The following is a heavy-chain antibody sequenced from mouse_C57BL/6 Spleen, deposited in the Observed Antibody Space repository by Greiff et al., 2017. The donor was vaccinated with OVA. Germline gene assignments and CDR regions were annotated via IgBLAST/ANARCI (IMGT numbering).Heavy chain of an antibody. V-gene: IGHV7-3*01. CDR2: IRNKANGYTT. CDR3: ARSGRGSGHYWYFDV. D-gene: IGHD1-1*01. J-gene: IGHJ1*03. CDR1: GFTFTDYY. Sequence: EVKLMESGGGLVQPGGSLSLSCAASGFTFTDYYMSWVRQPPGKALEWLGFIRNKANGYTTEYSASVKGRFTISRDNSQSILYLQMNALRAEDSATYYGARSGRGSGHYWYFDVWGTGTPGTVSS.